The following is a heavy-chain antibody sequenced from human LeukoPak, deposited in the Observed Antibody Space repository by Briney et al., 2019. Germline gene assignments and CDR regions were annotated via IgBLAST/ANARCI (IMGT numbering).Heavy chain of an antibody. J-gene: IGHJ3*02. V-gene: IGHV4-4*07. CDR3: ARDVVVVVAATPSGVVDAFDI. D-gene: IGHD2-15*01. CDR2: IYTSGST. CDR1: GGSISSYY. Sequence: SETLSLTCTVSGGSISSYYWSWIRQPAGRGLERIGRIYTSGSTNYNPSLKSRVTMSVDTSKNQFSLKLSSVTAADTAVYYCARDVVVVVAATPSGVVDAFDIWGQGTMVTVSS.